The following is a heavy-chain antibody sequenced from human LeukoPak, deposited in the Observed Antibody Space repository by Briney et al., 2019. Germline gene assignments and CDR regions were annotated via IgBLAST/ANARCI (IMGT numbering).Heavy chain of an antibody. J-gene: IGHJ4*02. D-gene: IGHD3-10*01. Sequence: GGSLRLSCAASGFNFPTYAMQWVRQAPGKGLEWVSSIRVSDGARFYADSVKGRFTTSRDNSKNSLYLQMNSLRAEDTAVYYCANENYYGSGSYADHWGQGTLVTVSS. CDR3: ANENYYGSGSYADH. CDR1: GFNFPTYA. CDR2: IRVSDGAR. V-gene: IGHV3-23*01.